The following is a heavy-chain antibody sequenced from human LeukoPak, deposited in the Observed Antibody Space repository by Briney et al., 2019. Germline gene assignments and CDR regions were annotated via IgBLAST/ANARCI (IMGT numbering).Heavy chain of an antibody. V-gene: IGHV3-7*03. CDR1: GFTFSTYW. J-gene: IGHJ4*02. CDR2: IHPDGSET. D-gene: IGHD6-6*01. CDR3: ARSSRRRSNFFDY. Sequence: GGSLRLSCEASGFTFSTYWMGWVRQAPGKGLEWVANIHPDGSETSYVDSVKGRFTISRDNAKNSLSLQMDSLRAEDTAVYYCARSSRRRSNFFDYWGPGTVVTVSS.